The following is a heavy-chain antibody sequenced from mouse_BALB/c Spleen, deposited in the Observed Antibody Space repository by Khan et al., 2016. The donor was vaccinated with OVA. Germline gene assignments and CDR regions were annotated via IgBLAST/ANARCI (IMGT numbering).Heavy chain of an antibody. V-gene: IGHV5-17*02. CDR1: GFTFSSFG. J-gene: IGHJ2*01. Sequence: EVELVESGGGLVQPGGYRKLSCAASGFTFSSFGMHWVRQAPEKGLEWVAYINSGSSTIYYADPVKGRFTISRDNPKNTLFLQMTSLRSEDTAMYYCARGNWAYWGQGTTLTVSS. D-gene: IGHD4-1*01. CDR2: INSGSSTI. CDR3: ARGNWAY.